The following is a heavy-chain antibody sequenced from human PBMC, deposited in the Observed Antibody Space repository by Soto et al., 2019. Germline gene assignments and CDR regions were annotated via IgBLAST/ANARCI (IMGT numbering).Heavy chain of an antibody. J-gene: IGHJ4*02. V-gene: IGHV3-23*01. CDR2: ISGSGGST. Sequence: PGGSLRLSCAASGFTFSSYAMSWVRQAPGKGLEWVSAISGSGGSTYYADSVKGRFTISRDNSKNTLYLQMNSLRAEDTAVYYCAKAPGRYCSSTSCYVDYWGQGTLVTVSS. D-gene: IGHD2-2*01. CDR3: AKAPGRYCSSTSCYVDY. CDR1: GFTFSSYA.